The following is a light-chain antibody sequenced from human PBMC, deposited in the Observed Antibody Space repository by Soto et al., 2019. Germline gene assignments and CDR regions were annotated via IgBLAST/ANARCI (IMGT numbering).Light chain of an antibody. CDR2: STI. V-gene: IGLV7-43*01. J-gene: IGLJ3*02. Sequence: QTVVTQEPSLTVSPGGTVTLTCASSTGAVTSGSYPSWLQQKPGQAPRALIYSTISKHSWTPARFSGSLLGDKAALTLSGVQPEDEAEYYCLLYYGGTQVFGGGTQLTVL. CDR1: TGAVTSGSY. CDR3: LLYYGGTQV.